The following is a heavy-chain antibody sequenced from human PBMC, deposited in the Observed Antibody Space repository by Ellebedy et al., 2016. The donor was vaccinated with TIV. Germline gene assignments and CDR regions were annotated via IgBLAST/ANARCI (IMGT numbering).Heavy chain of an antibody. CDR3: ARGRGYNLESHFDY. Sequence: ASVKVSXXASGGIFRSNAMSWVRQAPGQGLEWMGGIIAIFGTTNYAQKFQGRVTITADESTSTAYMELSSLRSEDTAVYYCARGRGYNLESHFDYWGQGTVVIVSS. D-gene: IGHD5-24*01. V-gene: IGHV1-69*13. CDR2: IIAIFGTT. CDR1: GGIFRSNA. J-gene: IGHJ4*02.